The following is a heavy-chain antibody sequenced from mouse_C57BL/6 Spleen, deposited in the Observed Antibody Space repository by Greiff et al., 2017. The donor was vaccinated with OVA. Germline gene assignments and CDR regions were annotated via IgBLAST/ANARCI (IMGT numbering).Heavy chain of an antibody. J-gene: IGHJ2*01. CDR1: GYTFTSYW. CDR2: IDPSDSET. CDR3: AREGLLRSYYFDY. Sequence: VQLQQPGAELVRPGSSVKLSCKASGYTFTSYWMHWVKQRPIQGLEWIGNIDPSDSETHYNQKFQDKATLTVDKSSSTAYMPLSSLTSGDSAVYYCAREGLLRSYYFDYWGQGTTLTVSS. V-gene: IGHV1-52*01. D-gene: IGHD1-1*01.